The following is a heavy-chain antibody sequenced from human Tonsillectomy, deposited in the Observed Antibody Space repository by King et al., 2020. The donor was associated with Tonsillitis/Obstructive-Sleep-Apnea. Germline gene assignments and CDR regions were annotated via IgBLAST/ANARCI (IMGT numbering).Heavy chain of an antibody. CDR2: INPSGGST. V-gene: IGHV1-46*01. Sequence: VQLVESGAEVKKPGASVTVSCKASGYTFTSYYMHWVRQAPGQGLEWTGIINPSGGSTSYAQKFQGRVTMTRDTSTSTVYMELSSLRSEDTAVYYCGRGGLNYGSGSYYPYYYYYMDVWGKGTTVTVSS. D-gene: IGHD3-10*01. J-gene: IGHJ6*03. CDR3: GRGGLNYGSGSYYPYYYYYMDV. CDR1: GYTFTSYY.